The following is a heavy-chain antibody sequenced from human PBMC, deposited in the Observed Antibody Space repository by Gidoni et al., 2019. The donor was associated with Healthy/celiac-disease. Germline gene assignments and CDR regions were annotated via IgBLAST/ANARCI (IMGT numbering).Heavy chain of an antibody. D-gene: IGHD5-18*01. Sequence: QVQLQESGPGLVKPSETLSLTCPVSGGPISSYYWSWIRQPPGKGLGWIGYIYYSGSTNSNPSLKSRVTISVDTTKNQFSLKLSSVTAADTAVYYCARGDTAMVRYFYYYYYMDVWGKGTTVTVSS. CDR3: ARGDTAMVRYFYYYYYMDV. CDR2: IYYSGST. V-gene: IGHV4-59*01. J-gene: IGHJ6*03. CDR1: GGPISSYY.